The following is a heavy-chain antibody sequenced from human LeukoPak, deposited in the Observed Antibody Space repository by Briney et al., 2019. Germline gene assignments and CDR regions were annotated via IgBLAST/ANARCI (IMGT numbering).Heavy chain of an antibody. V-gene: IGHV3-23*01. Sequence: PGGSLRLSCAASGFTFSSYAMSWVRQAPGKGLEWVSAISGSGGSTYYADSVKGRFTISRDNSKNTLYLQMNSLRAEDTAVYYCAKSITMVRGVTPPFDYWGQGTLVTVPS. CDR3: AKSITMVRGVTPPFDY. CDR1: GFTFSSYA. J-gene: IGHJ4*02. D-gene: IGHD3-10*01. CDR2: ISGSGGST.